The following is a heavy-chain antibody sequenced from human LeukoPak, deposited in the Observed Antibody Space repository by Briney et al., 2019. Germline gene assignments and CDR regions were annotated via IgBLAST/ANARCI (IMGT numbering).Heavy chain of an antibody. V-gene: IGHV1-2*06. J-gene: IGHJ6*02. CDR3: VRGAQERRGLDV. CDR1: GYTFTSYY. CDR2: INPNSGGT. Sequence: GASVKVSCKASGYTFTSYYMHWVRQAPGQGLEWMGRINPNSGGTNYAQKFQGRVTMTRDTSISTAYMELSRLKSDDTAVYYCVRGAQERRGLDVWGQGTTVTVSS.